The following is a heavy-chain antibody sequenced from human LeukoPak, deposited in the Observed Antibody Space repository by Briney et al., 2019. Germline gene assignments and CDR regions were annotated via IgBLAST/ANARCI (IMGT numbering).Heavy chain of an antibody. CDR3: ARGEANYDYVWGSYRYSYYFDY. CDR1: GFTFSSYA. V-gene: IGHV3-20*01. Sequence: PGGSLRLSCAASGFTFSSYAMSWVRQAPGKGLEWVSGINWNGGSTGYADSVKGRFTISRDNAKNSLYLQMNSLRAEDTALYHCARGEANYDYVWGSYRYSYYFDYWGQGTLVTVSS. D-gene: IGHD3-16*02. J-gene: IGHJ4*02. CDR2: INWNGGST.